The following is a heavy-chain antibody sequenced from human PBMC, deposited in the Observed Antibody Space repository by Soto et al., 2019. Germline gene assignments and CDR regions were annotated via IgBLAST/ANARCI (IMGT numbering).Heavy chain of an antibody. J-gene: IGHJ6*02. CDR3: ARDGNCISTSCYLGLYYYYGMDV. V-gene: IGHV1-3*01. D-gene: IGHD2-2*01. CDR2: INAGNGNT. Sequence: ASVKVSCKASGYTFTSYAMHWVRQAPGQRLEWMGWINAGNGNTKYSQKFQGRVTITRDTSASTAYMELSSLRSEDTAVYYCARDGNCISTSCYLGLYYYYGMDVWGQGTTVTVS. CDR1: GYTFTSYA.